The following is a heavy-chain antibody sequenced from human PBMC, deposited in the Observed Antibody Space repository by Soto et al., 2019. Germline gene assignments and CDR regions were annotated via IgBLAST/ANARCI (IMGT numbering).Heavy chain of an antibody. CDR2: INHSGST. J-gene: IGHJ3*02. CDR3: ARSWYDAFDI. CDR1: GGSFSGYY. V-gene: IGHV4-34*01. D-gene: IGHD2-15*01. Sequence: QVQLQQWGAGLLKPSETLSLTCAVYGGSFSGYYWSWIRQPPGKGLEWIGEINHSGSTNYNPSLKSRVPISVDTSKNQFSLKLSSVTAADTAVYYCARSWYDAFDIWGQGTMVTVSS.